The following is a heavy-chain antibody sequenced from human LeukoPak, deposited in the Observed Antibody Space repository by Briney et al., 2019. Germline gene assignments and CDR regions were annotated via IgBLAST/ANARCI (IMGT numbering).Heavy chain of an antibody. CDR3: ARTQHSSSWSAFDI. CDR1: GGSISGYY. J-gene: IGHJ3*02. CDR2: VHYSRTT. D-gene: IGHD6-13*01. Sequence: SETPSLTCTVSGGSISGYYWGWIRQPPGKGLEWVGYVHYSRTTNYNPSLKSRVTISLDTSKNQFSLKLRSLTAADTAMYYCARTQHSSSWSAFDIWGQGTMVSVSS. V-gene: IGHV4-59*01.